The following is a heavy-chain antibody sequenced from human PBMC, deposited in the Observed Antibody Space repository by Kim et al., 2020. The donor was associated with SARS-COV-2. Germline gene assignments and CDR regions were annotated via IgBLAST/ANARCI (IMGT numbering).Heavy chain of an antibody. CDR2: ISSSGGCT. CDR1: GFTFSNYA. CDR3: AKRMYSSGWYEAFDV. Sequence: GGSLRLSCAASGFTFSNYAMNWVRQAPGKGLEWVSRISSSGGCTYYADSVKGRFTISRDNSKNTLYLQMNSLRVEDTAVYYCAKRMYSSGWYEAFDVWGQGTMVTVSS. D-gene: IGHD6-19*01. J-gene: IGHJ3*01. V-gene: IGHV3-23*01.